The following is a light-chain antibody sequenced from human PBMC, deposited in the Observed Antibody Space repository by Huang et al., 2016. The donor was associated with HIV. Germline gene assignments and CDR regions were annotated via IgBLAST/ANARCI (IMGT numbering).Light chain of an antibody. CDR3: VQVLQDPRI. V-gene: IGKV2-28*01. CDR1: QSLLHSNGYNF. Sequence: DIVMIQSPLSLPVTPGEPASISCRSSQSLLHSNGYNFLNWYLQKPGQSPQLLIYLGSDRDAGVPDRFSGSASGTDFTLKISRVEADDVGVYYCVQVLQDPRIFGPGTKVDIK. J-gene: IGKJ3*01. CDR2: LGS.